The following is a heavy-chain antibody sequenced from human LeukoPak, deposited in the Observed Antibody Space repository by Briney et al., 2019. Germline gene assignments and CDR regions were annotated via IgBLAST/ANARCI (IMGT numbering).Heavy chain of an antibody. Sequence: GGSLRLSCAASGFTFSSYAMSWVRQAPGKGLEWVSAISGSGGSTYYADSVKGRFTISRDNSKNTLYLQMNSLRAEDTAVYYCAKKGGEVLRYFDWLSAWYFDLWGRGTLVTVSS. CDR1: GFTFSSYA. CDR2: ISGSGGST. CDR3: AKKGGEVLRYFDWLSAWYFDL. D-gene: IGHD3-9*01. V-gene: IGHV3-23*01. J-gene: IGHJ2*01.